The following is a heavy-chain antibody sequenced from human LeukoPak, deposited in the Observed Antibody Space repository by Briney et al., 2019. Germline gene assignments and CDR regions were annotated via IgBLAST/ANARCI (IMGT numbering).Heavy chain of an antibody. CDR3: ARARSSYYYDSSGYALWFSFDY. CDR2: INHSGST. D-gene: IGHD3-22*01. CDR1: GGSFSGYY. V-gene: IGHV4-34*01. Sequence: PSETLSLTCAVYGGSFSGYYWSWIRQPPGMGLEWIGEINHSGSTNYNPSLKSRVTISVDTSKNQFSLKLSSVTAADTAVYYCARARSSYYYDSSGYALWFSFDYWGQGTLVTVSS. J-gene: IGHJ4*02.